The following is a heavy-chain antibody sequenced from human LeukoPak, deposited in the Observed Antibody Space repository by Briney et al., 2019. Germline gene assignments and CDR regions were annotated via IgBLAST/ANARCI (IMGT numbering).Heavy chain of an antibody. V-gene: IGHV3-30*18. CDR2: ISYDGSNK. CDR3: AKALRGSSWSIFDY. CDR1: GFTFSSYG. J-gene: IGHJ4*02. D-gene: IGHD6-13*01. Sequence: GGSLRLSCAASGFTFSSYGMHWVRQAPGKGLEWVAVISYDGSNKYYADSVKGRFTISRDNSKNTLYLQMNSLRAEDTAVYYCAKALRGSSWSIFDYWGQGTLVTVSS.